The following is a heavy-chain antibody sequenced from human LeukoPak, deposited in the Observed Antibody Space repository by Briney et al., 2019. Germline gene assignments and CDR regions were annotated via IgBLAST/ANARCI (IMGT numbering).Heavy chain of an antibody. J-gene: IGHJ4*02. D-gene: IGHD3-3*01. CDR1: GFTFSSYW. V-gene: IGHV3-7*01. CDR3: AKDHNDFWSGPKD. CDR2: IKQDGSEK. Sequence: SGGSLRLSCAASGFTFSSYWMSWVRQAPGKGLEWVANIKQDGSEKYYVDSVKGRFTISRDNAKNSLYLQMNSLRAEDTAVYYCAKDHNDFWSGPKDWGQGTLVTVSS.